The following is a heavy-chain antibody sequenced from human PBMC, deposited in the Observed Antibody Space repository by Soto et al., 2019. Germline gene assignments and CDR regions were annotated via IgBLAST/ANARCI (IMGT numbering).Heavy chain of an antibody. CDR3: AKDLRCSGGSCYFFPYYYYGMDV. V-gene: IGHV3-30-3*01. CDR2: ISYDGSNK. CDR1: GFTFSSYA. D-gene: IGHD2-15*01. J-gene: IGHJ6*02. Sequence: GGSLRLSCAASGFTFSSYAMHWVRQAPGKGLEWVAVISYDGSNKYYADSVKGRFTISRDNSKNTLYLQMNSLRAEDTAVYYCAKDLRCSGGSCYFFPYYYYGMDVWGQGTTVTVSS.